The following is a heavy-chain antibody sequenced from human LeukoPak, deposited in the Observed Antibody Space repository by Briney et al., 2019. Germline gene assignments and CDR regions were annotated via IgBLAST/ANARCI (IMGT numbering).Heavy chain of an antibody. D-gene: IGHD5-24*01. CDR1: GFTFSSYE. CDR3: ANAPPGDGYKQYYYYYYMDV. Sequence: PGGSLRLSCAASGFTFSSYEMNWVRQAPGKGLEWVSAISGSGGNTNYADSVKGRFTISRDNSKNTLYLQMNSLRAEDTAVYYCANAPPGDGYKQYYYYYYMDVWGKGTTVTISS. V-gene: IGHV3-23*01. CDR2: ISGSGGNT. J-gene: IGHJ6*03.